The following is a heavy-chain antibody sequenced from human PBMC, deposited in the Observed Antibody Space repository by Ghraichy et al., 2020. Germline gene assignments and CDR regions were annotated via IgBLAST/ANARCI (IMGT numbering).Heavy chain of an antibody. J-gene: IGHJ4*02. CDR2: IYHSGST. CDR1: GGSISSGGYS. V-gene: IGHV4-30-2*01. Sequence: LSLTCAVSGGSISSGGYSWSWIRQPPGKGLEWIGYIYHSGSTYYNPSLKSRVTISVDRSKNQFSLKLSSVTAADTAVYYCARGRYYGSGIPYYFDYWGQGTLVTVSS. D-gene: IGHD3-10*01. CDR3: ARGRYYGSGIPYYFDY.